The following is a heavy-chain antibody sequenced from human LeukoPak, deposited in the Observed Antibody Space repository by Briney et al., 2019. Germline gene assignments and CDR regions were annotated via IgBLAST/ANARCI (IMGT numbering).Heavy chain of an antibody. D-gene: IGHD3-10*01. CDR1: GFTFSSSE. Sequence: GASLRLSCAASGFTFSSSEMNWVRQAPGKGLEWVSYISTNGRTIYYADSVKDRFTMSRDNAKNSLYLQMNSLRAEDTAVYYCARDFRGYSMDVWGKGTTVTISS. CDR3: ARDFRGYSMDV. V-gene: IGHV3-48*03. J-gene: IGHJ6*03. CDR2: ISTNGRTI.